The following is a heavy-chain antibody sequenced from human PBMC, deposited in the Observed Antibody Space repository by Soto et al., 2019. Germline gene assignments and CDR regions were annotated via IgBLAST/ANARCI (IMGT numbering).Heavy chain of an antibody. V-gene: IGHV1-18*04. CDR2: ISAYNGNT. CDR3: AREKEVVVAATNYYYGMDV. CDR1: GYTFTSYG. D-gene: IGHD2-15*01. Sequence: QVQLVQSGAEVKKPGASVKVSCKASGYTFTSYGISWVRQAPGQGLEWMGWISAYNGNTNYAQKLQGRVTMTTDTCTSTAYMELRSLRSDDTAVYYCAREKEVVVAATNYYYGMDVWGQGTTVTVSS. J-gene: IGHJ6*02.